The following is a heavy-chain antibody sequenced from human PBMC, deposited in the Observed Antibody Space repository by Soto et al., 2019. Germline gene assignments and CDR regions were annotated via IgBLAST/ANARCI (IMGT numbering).Heavy chain of an antibody. CDR3: ARHPPIPKFENGLDV. D-gene: IGHD3-16*01. CDR2: IYYRGTT. J-gene: IGHJ6*02. CDR1: GGSISGYY. Sequence: QVQLQESGPGLVKPSETLSLTCTVSGGSISGYYWSWIRQPPGKGLEYIGYIYYRGTTNYNPALKSRVTISVDTSKHQLSLQLSSVTVADTAIYYCARHPPIPKFENGLDVWGQGTTVTVSS. V-gene: IGHV4-59*08.